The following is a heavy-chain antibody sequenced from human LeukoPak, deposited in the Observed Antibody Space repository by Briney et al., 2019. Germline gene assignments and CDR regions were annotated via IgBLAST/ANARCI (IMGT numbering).Heavy chain of an antibody. J-gene: IGHJ6*03. CDR2: IRQDGSEK. CDR1: GFTFSSYW. D-gene: IGHD3-22*01. Sequence: QPGGSLRLSCAASGFTFSSYWMMWLRQAPGKGLEWVANIRQDGSEKNYVDSVKGRFTISRDNAKISLYLQMNSLRAEDTAVYYCARARYYYDSSGYPPGHYYYMDVWGKGTTVTVSS. V-gene: IGHV3-7*01. CDR3: ARARYYYDSSGYPPGHYYYMDV.